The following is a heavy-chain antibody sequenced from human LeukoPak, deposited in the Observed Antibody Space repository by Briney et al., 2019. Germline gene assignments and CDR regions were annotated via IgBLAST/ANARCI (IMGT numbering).Heavy chain of an antibody. D-gene: IGHD5-18*01. CDR3: VRGGQGDGHSADEGFDI. CDR1: GDIVFSNSS. J-gene: IGHJ3*02. Sequence: SQTLSLTCAISGDIVFSNSSWNWIRQSPSSGLEWLGRTYYRSNWYNDYGVSVKSRININPDTSKNHFSLQLSSVTPEDTAVYYCVRGGQGDGHSADEGFDIWGQGTMVTVS. CDR2: TYYRSNWYN. V-gene: IGHV6-1*01.